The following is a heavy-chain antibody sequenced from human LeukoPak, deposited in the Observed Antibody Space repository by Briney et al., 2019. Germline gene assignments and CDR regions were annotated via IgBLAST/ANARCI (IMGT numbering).Heavy chain of an antibody. CDR3: AKGSAQWELYDY. CDR1: GFTFSSYA. CDR2: IVGDTVT. Sequence: GGSLRLSCAASGFTFSSYAMSWVRQAPGKGLEWVSAIVGDTVTFYTDSVKGRFTISRDNSKNTLYLQMNGLRAEDTAIYYCAKGSAQWELYDYWGQGTLVTVSS. V-gene: IGHV3-23*01. J-gene: IGHJ4*02. D-gene: IGHD4-23*01.